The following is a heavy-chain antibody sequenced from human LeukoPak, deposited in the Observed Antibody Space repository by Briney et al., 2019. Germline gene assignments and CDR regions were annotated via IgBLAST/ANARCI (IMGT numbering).Heavy chain of an antibody. CDR3: ATRSL. V-gene: IGHV4-34*01. Sequence: SETLSLTCAVYSESFSVYYWSWIRQPPGKGLEWIGEINHSEGTNYNPSLKSRVTISVDTPKNQFSLKLISVTAADTAVYYCATRSLWGQGTLVTVSS. D-gene: IGHD3-10*01. J-gene: IGHJ4*02. CDR2: INHSEGT. CDR1: SESFSVYY.